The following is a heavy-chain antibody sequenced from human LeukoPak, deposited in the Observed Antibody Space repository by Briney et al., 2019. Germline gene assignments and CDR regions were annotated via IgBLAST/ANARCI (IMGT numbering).Heavy chain of an antibody. Sequence: GGSLRLSCAASGFTFSSYGMHWVRQAPGKGLEWVAVISYDGSNKYHADSVKGRFTISRDNSKNTLYLQMNSLRAEDTAVYYCAKDLYSSGYGAHYFDHWGQGTLVTVSS. J-gene: IGHJ4*02. CDR3: AKDLYSSGYGAHYFDH. CDR2: ISYDGSNK. D-gene: IGHD6-19*01. CDR1: GFTFSSYG. V-gene: IGHV3-30*18.